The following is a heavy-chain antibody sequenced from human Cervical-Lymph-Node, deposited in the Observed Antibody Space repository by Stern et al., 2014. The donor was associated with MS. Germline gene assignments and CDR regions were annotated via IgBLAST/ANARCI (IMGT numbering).Heavy chain of an antibody. CDR3: ARDSGSYYYGSGRYYYGMDV. CDR1: GGTFSSYA. D-gene: IGHD3-10*01. CDR2: SIPIFGTA. Sequence: QVQLVQSGAEVKKPGSSVKVSCKASGGTFSSYAISWVRQAPGQGLEWMGGSIPIFGTANYAQKFQGRVTITADESTSPAYMELSSLRSEDTAVYYCARDSGSYYYGSGRYYYGMDVWGQGTTVTVSS. J-gene: IGHJ6*02. V-gene: IGHV1-69*01.